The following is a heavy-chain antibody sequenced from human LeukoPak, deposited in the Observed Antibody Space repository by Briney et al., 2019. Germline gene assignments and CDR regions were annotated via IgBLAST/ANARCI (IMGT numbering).Heavy chain of an antibody. CDR2: ISSSGSTI. Sequence: AGALRLSCAASGFTFSSYEMNWVRQAPGEGLEWVSYISSSGSTIYYADSVKGRFTISRDNAKNSLYLQMNSLRAEDTAVYYCARGYSNCDYWGQGTLVTVSS. V-gene: IGHV3-48*03. D-gene: IGHD4-11*01. J-gene: IGHJ4*02. CDR3: ARGYSNCDY. CDR1: GFTFSSYE.